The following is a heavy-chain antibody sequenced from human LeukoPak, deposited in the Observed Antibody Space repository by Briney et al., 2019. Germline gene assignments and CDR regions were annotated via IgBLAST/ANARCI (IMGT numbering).Heavy chain of an antibody. CDR3: ARVNYVRNDYFDY. J-gene: IGHJ4*02. Sequence: PSETLSLTGTVSGGSISNGGYYWSWIRQPPGKGLEWIGNIYHSGSTHYNPPLKSRVTISVDRSKNQFSLKLSSVTAADTAVYYCARVNYVRNDYFDYWGQGTLVTVSS. CDR1: GGSISNGGYY. D-gene: IGHD3-10*02. CDR2: IYHSGST. V-gene: IGHV4-30-2*01.